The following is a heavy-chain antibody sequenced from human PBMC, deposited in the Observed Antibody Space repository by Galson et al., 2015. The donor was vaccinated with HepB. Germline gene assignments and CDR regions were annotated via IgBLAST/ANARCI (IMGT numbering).Heavy chain of an antibody. J-gene: IGHJ3*02. V-gene: IGHV2-5*02. Sequence: PALVKPTQTLTLTCTFSGFSLSTSGVGVGWIRQPPGKALEWLALIYWDDDKRYSPSLKSRLTITKDTSKNQVVLTMTNMDPVDTATYYCAHSHGVATLDAFDIWGQGTMVTASS. D-gene: IGHD5-12*01. CDR1: GFSLSTSGVG. CDR3: AHSHGVATLDAFDI. CDR2: IYWDDDK.